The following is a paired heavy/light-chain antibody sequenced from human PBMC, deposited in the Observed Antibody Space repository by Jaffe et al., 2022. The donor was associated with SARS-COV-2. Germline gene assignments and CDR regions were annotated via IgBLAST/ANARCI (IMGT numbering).Heavy chain of an antibody. V-gene: IGHV3-13*01. CDR1: GFTFSSYD. J-gene: IGHJ5*02. D-gene: IGHD6-19*01. CDR3: ARGVDHSSGWYVGYNWFDP. CDR2: IGTAGDT. Sequence: EVQLVESGGGLVQPGGSLRLSCAASGFTFSSYDMHWVRQATGKGLEWVSAIGTAGDTYYPGSVKGRFTISRENAKNSLYLQMNSLRAGDTAVYYCARGVDHSSGWYVGYNWFDPWGQGTLVTVSS.
Light chain of an antibody. CDR2: AAS. V-gene: IGKV1-39*01. CDR3: QQSYSTPPWT. J-gene: IGKJ2*02. CDR1: QSISSY. Sequence: DIQMTQSPSSLSASVGDRVTITCRASQSISSYLNWYQQKPGKAPKLLIYAASSLQSGVPSRFSGSGSGTDFTLTISSLQPEDFATYYCQQSYSTPPWTFGQGTKLEIK.